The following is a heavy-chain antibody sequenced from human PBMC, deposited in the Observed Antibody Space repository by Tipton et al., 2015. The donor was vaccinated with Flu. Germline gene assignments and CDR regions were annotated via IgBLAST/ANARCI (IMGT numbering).Heavy chain of an antibody. V-gene: IGHV4-59*01. D-gene: IGHD3-3*01. CDR1: GDSISGYY. J-gene: IGHJ6*03. Sequence: TLSLTCNVSGDSISGYYWSWIRQPPGKGLEWIGHIYSNRNTNYNPSLESRVTISVDTSKVQVSLLLRSVTAADTAVYYCARGRYYDWWSGGTPGGNYYYRDVWGNATSVPVSS. CDR3: ARGRYYDWWSGGTPGGNYYYRDV. CDR2: IYSNRNT.